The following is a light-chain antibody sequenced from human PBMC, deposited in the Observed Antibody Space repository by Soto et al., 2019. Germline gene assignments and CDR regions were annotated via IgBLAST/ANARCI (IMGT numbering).Light chain of an antibody. J-gene: IGKJ1*01. CDR1: QTVRNNY. CDR3: QQYGSSPL. Sequence: EIVLTQSPATLSLSQGERATLSCRASQTVRNNYLAWYQQKPGQAPRLLIYGASSRATGIPDRFSGSGSGTDFTLTISRLEPEDFAVYYCQQYGSSPLFGQGTKVDIK. V-gene: IGKV3-20*01. CDR2: GAS.